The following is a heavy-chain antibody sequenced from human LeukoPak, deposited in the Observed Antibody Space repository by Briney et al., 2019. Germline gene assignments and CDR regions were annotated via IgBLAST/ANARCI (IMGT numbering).Heavy chain of an antibody. D-gene: IGHD6-13*01. CDR1: GYTFTSSG. Sequence: ASVKVSCKASGYTFTSSGISWVRQAPGQGLEWMGWISAYNGNINYAQNLQGRVTMTTDTSTSTAYMDLGSLRSDDTAVYYCARVGSSWWNWFGPWGQGTLVTVSS. CDR3: ARVGSSWWNWFGP. V-gene: IGHV1-18*01. CDR2: ISAYNGNI. J-gene: IGHJ5*02.